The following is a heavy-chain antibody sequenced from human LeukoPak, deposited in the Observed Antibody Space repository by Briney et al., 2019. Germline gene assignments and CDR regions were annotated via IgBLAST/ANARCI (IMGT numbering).Heavy chain of an antibody. V-gene: IGHV3-23*01. CDR2: ITSNGSGT. CDR3: AGHRDGSRWRSYYYYYIEV. CDR1: GLTVSNVA. J-gene: IGHJ6*03. Sequence: PGGPLRLPCAASGLTVSNVAMSGPRQAPGKGLEWVSGITSNGSGTYYADSVKGRLAISRDISKNTVDLQMNSLRADDTAVYYCAGHRDGSRWRSYYYYYIEVWGKGTTVTVSS. D-gene: IGHD2-15*01.